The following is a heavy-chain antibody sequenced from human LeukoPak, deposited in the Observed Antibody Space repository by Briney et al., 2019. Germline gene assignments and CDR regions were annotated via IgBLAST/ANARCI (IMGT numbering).Heavy chain of an antibody. CDR3: TRMSREAPGLPDL. V-gene: IGHV3-53*01. Sequence: GGSLRLSCAASGFTVSSNYISWVRQAPGKGLEWVSITYSDGNTNYADSVKGRFTISRDNAKNTLYLQIGSLRADDTAIYYCTRMSREAPGLPDLWGQGTLVTVSS. J-gene: IGHJ5*02. D-gene: IGHD5-24*01. CDR1: GFTVSSNY. CDR2: TYSDGNT.